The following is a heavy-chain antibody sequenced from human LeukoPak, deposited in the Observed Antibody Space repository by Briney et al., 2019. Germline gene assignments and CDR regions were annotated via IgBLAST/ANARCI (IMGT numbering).Heavy chain of an antibody. D-gene: IGHD6-13*01. Sequence: GGSLRLSCAASGFTFSRYAMHWVRQAPGKGLEWVAFIQYDGNNKYYADSVKGRFTISRDNSKNTLYLQMNSLRAEDTAVYYCAKASFTYSSSGYWGQGTLVTVSS. CDR2: IQYDGNNK. V-gene: IGHV3-30*02. CDR3: AKASFTYSSSGY. CDR1: GFTFSRYA. J-gene: IGHJ4*02.